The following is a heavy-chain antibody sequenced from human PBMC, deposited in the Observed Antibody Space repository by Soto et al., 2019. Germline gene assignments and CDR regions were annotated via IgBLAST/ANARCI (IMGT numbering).Heavy chain of an antibody. CDR3: ARGTTGNTKRRVTGFDP. D-gene: IGHD1-7*01. J-gene: IGHJ5*02. V-gene: IGHV6-1*01. Sequence: PSQTLSLTCAISGDSVSSNSAAWNWIRQSPSRGLEWLGRTYYRSKWYNDYAVSVKSRITINPDTSKNQFSLQLNSVTPEDTAVYYCARGTTGNTKRRVTGFDPWGLGTLVTVSS. CDR2: TYYRSKWYN. CDR1: GDSVSSNSAA.